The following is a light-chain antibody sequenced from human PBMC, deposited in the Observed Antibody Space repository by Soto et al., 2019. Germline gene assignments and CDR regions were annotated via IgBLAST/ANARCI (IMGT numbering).Light chain of an antibody. V-gene: IGKV1-5*01. CDR2: DAS. Sequence: DIQMTQPPSSLSASVGDRVTITCRASQSITNWLAWYQQKPGQAPTLLIYDASSLESGVPSRLRGGGFGTEFTLTINSLQPDDFANYYCQQYNTYSTFGQGTKVDIK. CDR3: QQYNTYST. CDR1: QSITNW. J-gene: IGKJ1*01.